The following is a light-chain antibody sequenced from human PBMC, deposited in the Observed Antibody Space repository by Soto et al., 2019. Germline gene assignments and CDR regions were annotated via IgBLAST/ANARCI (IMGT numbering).Light chain of an antibody. V-gene: IGLV2-14*01. CDR2: EVS. J-gene: IGLJ1*01. Sequence: LTQPASVYGPPGQAITISCTGTSSDVGAYNYVSWYQQHPGNAPKLMIYEVSNRPSGVSNRFSGSKSGNTASLTISGLQAEDEADYYCSSYISSSTLVFGTGTKVTVL. CDR3: SSYISSSTLV. CDR1: SSDVGAYNY.